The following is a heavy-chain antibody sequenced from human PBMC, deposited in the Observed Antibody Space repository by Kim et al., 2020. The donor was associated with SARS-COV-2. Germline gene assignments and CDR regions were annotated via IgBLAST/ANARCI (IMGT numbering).Heavy chain of an antibody. CDR2: IIPLFGTA. CDR3: ARDGIFGTDFPVDAFLI. Sequence: SVKVSCKASGGTFSNYGISWVRQAPGQGLEWVGGIIPLFGTANYAQKFQGRVTVTADESTRTTYMEVSGLKSDDTAVYYFARDGIFGTDFPVDAFLIWG. J-gene: IGHJ3*02. D-gene: IGHD1-1*01. CDR1: GGTFSNYG. V-gene: IGHV1-69*13.